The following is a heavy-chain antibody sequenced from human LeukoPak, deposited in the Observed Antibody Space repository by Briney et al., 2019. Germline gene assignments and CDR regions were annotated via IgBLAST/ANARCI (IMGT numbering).Heavy chain of an antibody. CDR1: GYTFTSYG. D-gene: IGHD7-27*01. CDR2: INPNSGGT. V-gene: IGHV1-2*02. Sequence: ASVKVSCKASGYTFTSYGISWVRQAPGQGLEWMAWINPNSGGTNYAQKFQGRVTVTSDTSISTAYMELTRLTSVDTAVYYCTRGTGAPNYFDFWGQGTLVTVSS. CDR3: TRGTGAPNYFDF. J-gene: IGHJ4*02.